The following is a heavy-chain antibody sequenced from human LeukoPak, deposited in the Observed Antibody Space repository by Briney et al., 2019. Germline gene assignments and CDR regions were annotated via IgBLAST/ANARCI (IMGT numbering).Heavy chain of an antibody. CDR2: MNPNSGNT. CDR1: GYTFTSYD. Sequence: ASVKVSCKASGYTFTSYDINWVRQATGQGLEWMGWMNPNSGNTGYAQKFQGRVTMTRNTSISTAYMELSSLRSEDTAVYYCARDPYCSGGSCYSGSDYWGQGTLVTVSS. J-gene: IGHJ4*02. V-gene: IGHV1-8*01. CDR3: ARDPYCSGGSCYSGSDY. D-gene: IGHD2-15*01.